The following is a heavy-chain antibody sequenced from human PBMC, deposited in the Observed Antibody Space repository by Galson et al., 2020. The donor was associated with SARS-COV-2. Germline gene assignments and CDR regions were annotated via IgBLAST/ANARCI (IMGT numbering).Heavy chain of an antibody. CDR1: GGSFSGFN. Sequence: SETLSLTCTISGGSFSGFNWFWIRQPPGKGLEWIGYIHYSGSTNYNPSLKSRISISLDTSKNQFSLKMTSVTAADTAVYYCARSHGLYWGQGTLVTVSS. V-gene: IGHV4-59*01. CDR2: IHYSGST. CDR3: ARSHGLY. J-gene: IGHJ4*02.